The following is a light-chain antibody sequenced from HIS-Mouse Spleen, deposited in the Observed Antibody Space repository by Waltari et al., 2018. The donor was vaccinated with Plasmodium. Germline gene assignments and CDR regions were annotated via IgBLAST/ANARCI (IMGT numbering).Light chain of an antibody. V-gene: IGLV2-8*01. CDR1: SRDGGGYNT. CDR3: SSYAGSNNLV. Sequence: QSALTQPPSASGSPGQSVTISCTGTSRDGGGYNTGHWYQQHPGKAPKLMIYEVSKRPSGVPDRFSGSKSGNTASLTVSGLQAEDEADYYCSSYAGSNNLVFGGGTKLTVL. J-gene: IGLJ2*01. CDR2: EVS.